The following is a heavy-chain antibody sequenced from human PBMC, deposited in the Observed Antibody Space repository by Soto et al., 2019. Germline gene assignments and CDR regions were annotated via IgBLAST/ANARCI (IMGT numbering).Heavy chain of an antibody. J-gene: IGHJ5*02. D-gene: IGHD3-16*01. CDR1: GGSISSYY. Sequence: PSETLSLTCTVSGGSISSYYWSWIRQPPGKGLEWIGYIYYSGSTNYNPSLKSRVTISVDTSKNQFSLKLSSVTAADTAVYYCARWGRTTAAFNWFDPWGQGTLVTVSS. CDR3: ARWGRTTAAFNWFDP. V-gene: IGHV4-59*01. CDR2: IYYSGST.